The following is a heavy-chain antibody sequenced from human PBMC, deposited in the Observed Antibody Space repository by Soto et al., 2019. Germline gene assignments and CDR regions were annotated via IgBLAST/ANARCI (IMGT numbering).Heavy chain of an antibody. V-gene: IGHV1-18*01. CDR3: ARGERDWNYTSDY. CDR2: IITYNGNT. J-gene: IGHJ4*02. D-gene: IGHD1-7*01. Sequence: QVQLVQSGDEVKKSGASVKVSCKASGYTFINYAISWVRQAPGQGLEWMGWIITYNGNTNYAQKLQGRVTMTTDTSTSTAYMELRSLRSDDTAVYYCARGERDWNYTSDYWGQGTLVTVSS. CDR1: GYTFINYA.